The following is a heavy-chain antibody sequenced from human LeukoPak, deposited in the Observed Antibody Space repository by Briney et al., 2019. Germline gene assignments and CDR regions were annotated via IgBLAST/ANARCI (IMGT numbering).Heavy chain of an antibody. CDR3: ARSVVPAATTLRYYYYYGMDV. CDR1: GFTFSDYY. Sequence: GGSLRLSCAASGFTFSDYYMSWIRQAPGKGLEWDSYISSSGSTIYYADSVKGRFTISRDNAKNSLYLQMNSLRAEDTAVYYCARSVVPAATTLRYYYYYGMDVWGQGTTVTVSS. CDR2: ISSSGSTI. V-gene: IGHV3-11*01. D-gene: IGHD2-2*01. J-gene: IGHJ6*02.